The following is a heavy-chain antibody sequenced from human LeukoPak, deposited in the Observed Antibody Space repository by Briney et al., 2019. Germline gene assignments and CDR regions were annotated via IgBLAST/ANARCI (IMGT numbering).Heavy chain of an antibody. Sequence: GGSLRLSCAASGFTFSSYWMSWVRQAPGKGLEWVANIKQDGSEKYYVDSVKGRFTVSRDNAKNSLYLQMNSLRAEDTAVYYCASTRVLWLFDYWGQGTLVTVSS. V-gene: IGHV3-7*01. J-gene: IGHJ4*02. CDR2: IKQDGSEK. D-gene: IGHD3-22*01. CDR1: GFTFSSYW. CDR3: ASTRVLWLFDY.